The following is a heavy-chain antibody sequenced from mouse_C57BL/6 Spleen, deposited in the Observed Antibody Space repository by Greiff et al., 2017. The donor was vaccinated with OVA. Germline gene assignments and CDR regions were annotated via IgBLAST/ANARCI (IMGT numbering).Heavy chain of an antibody. V-gene: IGHV1-82*01. CDR1: GYAFSSSW. J-gene: IGHJ1*03. CDR3: ASYITTTGYFDF. CDR2: IYPGDGDT. D-gene: IGHD1-1*01. Sequence: VQLQQSGPELVKPGASVKISCKASGYAFSSSWMHWVKQRPGKGLEWIGRIYPGDGDTNYNGKFKGKATLTADKSSSTAYMQLSSLTSEDSAVYFGASYITTTGYFDFWGKGTTVTVSS.